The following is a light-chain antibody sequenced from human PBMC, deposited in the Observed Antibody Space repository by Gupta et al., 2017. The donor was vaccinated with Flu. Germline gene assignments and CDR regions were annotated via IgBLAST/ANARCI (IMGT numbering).Light chain of an antibody. CDR3: EAWENDRSVVV. V-gene: IGLV1-51*02. J-gene: IGLJ3*02. CDR2: EIR. CDR1: TSSIGSNY. Sequence: TNSCSGTTSSIGSNYVSWYCQLPGTAPNLLIYEIRKRPAGVPERFSGSKSGTSATMDITRLQTADEADYFCEAWENDRSVVVFGGGTKGTVL.